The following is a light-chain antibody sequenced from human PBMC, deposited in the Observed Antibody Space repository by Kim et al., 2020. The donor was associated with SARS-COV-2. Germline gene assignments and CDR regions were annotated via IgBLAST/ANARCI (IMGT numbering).Light chain of an antibody. J-gene: IGLJ2*01. Sequence: GQSVTISCSRSSSNIGSYTVNWYRQLPGTAPKLLIYTNNQRPSGVPDRISGSKSGTSASLAISGLQSEDEADYYCAAWDDSLNGVVFGGGTQLTVL. CDR1: SSNIGSYT. CDR2: TNN. V-gene: IGLV1-44*01. CDR3: AAWDDSLNGVV.